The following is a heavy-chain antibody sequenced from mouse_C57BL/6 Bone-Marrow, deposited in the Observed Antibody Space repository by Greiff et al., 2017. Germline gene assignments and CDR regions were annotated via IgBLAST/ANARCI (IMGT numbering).Heavy chain of an antibody. CDR2: ISSGSSTI. CDR1: GFTFSDYG. J-gene: IGHJ1*03. Sequence: EVHLVESGGGLVKPGGSLKLSCAASGFTFSDYGMHWVRQAPEKGLEWVAYISSGSSTIYYADTVKGRFTISRDNAKNTLFLQMTSLRSEDTAMYYCATGTMYFDVWGTGTTVTVSS. CDR3: ATGTMYFDV. V-gene: IGHV5-17*01. D-gene: IGHD4-1*01.